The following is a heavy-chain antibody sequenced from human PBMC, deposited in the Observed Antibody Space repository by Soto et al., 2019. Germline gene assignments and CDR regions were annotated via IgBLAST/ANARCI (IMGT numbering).Heavy chain of an antibody. D-gene: IGHD3-3*01. CDR3: AKAFITIFGVATNYFDY. CDR1: GFTFSSYA. Sequence: EVQLLESGGGLVQPVGSLRLSCAASGFTFSSYAMSWVRQAPGKGLEWVSAISGSGGSTYYADSVKGRFTISRDNSKNTLYLQMNSLRAEDTAVYYCAKAFITIFGVATNYFDYWGQGTLVTVSS. J-gene: IGHJ4*02. CDR2: ISGSGGST. V-gene: IGHV3-23*01.